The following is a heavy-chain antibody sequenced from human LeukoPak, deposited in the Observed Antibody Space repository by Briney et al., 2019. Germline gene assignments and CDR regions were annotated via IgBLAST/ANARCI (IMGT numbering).Heavy chain of an antibody. J-gene: IGHJ3*02. CDR3: ASRGVLEAGVYDAFDI. D-gene: IGHD1-1*01. CDR1: GYTFTAYY. Sequence: GASVKVSCKASGYTFTAYYIHWVRQTPGQGLEWMAWINPNSGGANYAQKFQGRVTMTRDTSISTAYMELSRLTSDDTAVYYCASRGVLEAGVYDAFDIWGQGTMVTVSS. CDR2: INPNSGGA. V-gene: IGHV1-2*02.